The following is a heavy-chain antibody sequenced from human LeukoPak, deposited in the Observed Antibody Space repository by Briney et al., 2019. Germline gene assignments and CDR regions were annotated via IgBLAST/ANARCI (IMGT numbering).Heavy chain of an antibody. D-gene: IGHD3-22*01. J-gene: IGHJ4*02. Sequence: SQTLSLTCTVSGGSMSSGSYYWSWIRQPAGKGLEWIGRIYTSGSTNYNPSLKSRVTISVDTSKNQFSLKLSSVTAADTAVYYCMRAARYDYYDSSGYYGGILYYFDYWGQGTLVTVSS. CDR3: MRAARYDYYDSSGYYGGILYYFDY. CDR1: GGSMSSGSYY. CDR2: IYTSGST. V-gene: IGHV4-61*02.